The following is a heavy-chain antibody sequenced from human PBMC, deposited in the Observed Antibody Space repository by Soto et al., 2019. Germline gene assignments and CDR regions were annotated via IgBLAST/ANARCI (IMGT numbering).Heavy chain of an antibody. D-gene: IGHD3-22*01. J-gene: IGHJ4*02. CDR2: IDSSSSTI. CDR3: AKPMIPPTWYYFDY. CDR1: GFTFSYYS. Sequence: PGGSLRLSCAASGFTFSYYSMNWVRQAPGKGLEWISYIDSSSSTIYYADSVKGRFTISRDNSKNTLYLQMNSLRAEDTAVYYCAKPMIPPTWYYFDYWGQGTLVTVSS. V-gene: IGHV3-48*01.